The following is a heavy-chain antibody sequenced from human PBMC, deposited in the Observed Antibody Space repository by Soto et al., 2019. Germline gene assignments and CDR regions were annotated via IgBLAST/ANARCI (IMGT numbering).Heavy chain of an antibody. V-gene: IGHV3-53*01. D-gene: IGHD3-22*01. J-gene: IGHJ3*02. CDR3: AKDQDYYDSSGYYSDAFDI. Sequence: GGSLRLSCAASGFTVSSNYMSWVRQAPGKGLEWVSVIYSGGSTYYADSVKGRFTISRDNSKNTLYLQMNSLRAEDTAVYYCAKDQDYYDSSGYYSDAFDIWGQGTMVTVSS. CDR1: GFTVSSNY. CDR2: IYSGGST.